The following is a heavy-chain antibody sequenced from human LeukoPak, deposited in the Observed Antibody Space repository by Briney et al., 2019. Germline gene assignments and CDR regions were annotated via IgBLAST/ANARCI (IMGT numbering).Heavy chain of an antibody. V-gene: IGHV3-21*01. CDR1: GFTFSSYS. CDR3: ARDAGYCTNGVCYVLDY. CDR2: ISSSSSHI. D-gene: IGHD2-8*01. J-gene: IGHJ4*02. Sequence: GGSLRLSCAASGFTFSSYSMNWVRQAPGKGLEWVSSISSSSSHIYYADSVKGRFTISRDNAKNSLYLQMNSLRAEDTAVYYCARDAGYCTNGVCYVLDYWGQGTLVTVSS.